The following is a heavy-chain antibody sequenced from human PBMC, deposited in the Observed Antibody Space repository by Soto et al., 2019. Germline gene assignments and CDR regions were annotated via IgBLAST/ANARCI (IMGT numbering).Heavy chain of an antibody. CDR1: GNTLTSYD. Sequence: ASVKVSSKDSGNTLTSYDISCVLQAAGQVLDWRGWMIPGSCNKGHAHKFHYRGTITSNIYISTAYMELSRLGSDDPAVYYCARMAASGSVNWFDPWGQGTLVTVSS. J-gene: IGHJ5*02. D-gene: IGHD3-10*01. CDR3: ARMAASGSVNWFDP. CDR2: MIPGSCNK. V-gene: IGHV1-8*01.